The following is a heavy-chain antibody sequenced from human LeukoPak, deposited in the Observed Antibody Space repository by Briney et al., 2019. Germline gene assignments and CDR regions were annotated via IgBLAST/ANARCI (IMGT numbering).Heavy chain of an antibody. D-gene: IGHD3-10*01. Sequence: GGSLRLSCAASGFTFSSYSMNWVRQAPGKGLEWVSYISSSSSTIYYADSVKGRFTISRDNAKNSLYLQMNSLRAEDTAVYYCARDRLYGSGTPNVWGQGTTVTVSS. CDR3: ARDRLYGSGTPNV. V-gene: IGHV3-48*04. CDR1: GFTFSSYS. CDR2: ISSSSSTI. J-gene: IGHJ6*02.